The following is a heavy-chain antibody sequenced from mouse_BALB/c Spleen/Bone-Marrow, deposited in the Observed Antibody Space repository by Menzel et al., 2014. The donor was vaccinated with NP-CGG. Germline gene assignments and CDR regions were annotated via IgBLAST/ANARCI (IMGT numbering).Heavy chain of an antibody. V-gene: IGHV14-3*02. CDR2: IDPASGNT. CDR3: ARSRDYGSSYYAMDY. D-gene: IGHD1-1*01. J-gene: IGHJ4*01. Sequence: EVQLVESGAELVKPGASVKLSCTASGFNIKDTYMHWVNQRPERGLEWIGRIDPASGNTKYDPKFQGKATITADTSSNTAYLQLSSLTSEDTAVYYCARSRDYGSSYYAMDYWGQGTSVTVSS. CDR1: GFNIKDTY.